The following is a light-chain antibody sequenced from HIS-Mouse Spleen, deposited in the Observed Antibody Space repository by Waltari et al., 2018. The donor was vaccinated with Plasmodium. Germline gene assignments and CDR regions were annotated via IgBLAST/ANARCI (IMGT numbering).Light chain of an antibody. J-gene: IGLJ2*01. CDR3: SSYTSSSTYVV. CDR2: DVS. V-gene: IGLV2-14*03. CDR1: SSDVGGYNY. Sequence: QSALTQPAPVSGSPGQSITISCTGTSSDVGGYNYAPWYQQHPGKAPNLMIYDVSNRPSGVSNRFSGSKSGNTASLTISGLQAEDEADYYCSSYTSSSTYVVFGGGTKLTVL.